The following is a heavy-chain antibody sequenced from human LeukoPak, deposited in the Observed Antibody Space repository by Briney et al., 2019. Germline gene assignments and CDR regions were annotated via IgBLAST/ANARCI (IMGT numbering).Heavy chain of an antibody. CDR3: ARATTLFGVDKYFHY. CDR1: GFTFSRRW. V-gene: IGHV3-7*05. CDR2: IKQDGSDK. Sequence: GGSLRLSCAASGFTFSRRWMRWVRQAPGKGLEWVANIKQDGSDKYYVDSVKGRFTISRDNAKNSLYLQMNSLRAEDTAVYYCARATTLFGVDKYFHYWGQGTPVTVSS. D-gene: IGHD3-3*01. J-gene: IGHJ4*02.